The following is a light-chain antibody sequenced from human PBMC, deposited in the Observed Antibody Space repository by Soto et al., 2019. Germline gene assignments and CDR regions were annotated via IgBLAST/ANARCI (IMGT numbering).Light chain of an antibody. CDR2: GAS. V-gene: IGKV3-15*01. CDR3: QQYNIWPPWT. J-gene: IGKJ1*01. CDR1: QSMGSN. Sequence: EIVMTQSPATLSVSPGERATLSCRASQSMGSNLAWYQQKPGQAPRLLIYGASTRATGIPARFSGSGSGTEFTLTISSLQSEDFAIYYCQQYNIWPPWTFGQGTKVDIK.